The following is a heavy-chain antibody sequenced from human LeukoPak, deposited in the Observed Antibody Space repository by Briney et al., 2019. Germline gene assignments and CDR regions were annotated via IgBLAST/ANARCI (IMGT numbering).Heavy chain of an antibody. CDR1: GGSFSGYY. CDR3: ARVPGRYCSSTSCSTGDY. CDR2: INHSGST. Sequence: SETLSLTCAVYGGSFSGYYWSWIRQPPGKGLEWIGEINHSGSTNYNPSLKSRVTISVDTSKNQFSLKLSSVTAADTAVYYCARVPGRYCSSTSCSTGDYWGQGTLVTVSS. D-gene: IGHD2-2*01. J-gene: IGHJ4*02. V-gene: IGHV4-34*01.